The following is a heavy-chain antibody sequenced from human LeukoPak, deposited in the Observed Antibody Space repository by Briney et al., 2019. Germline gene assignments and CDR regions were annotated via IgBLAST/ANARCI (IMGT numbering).Heavy chain of an antibody. D-gene: IGHD2-2*01. CDR1: GGSISSSSYY. V-gene: IGHV4-39*01. CDR3: ARHLGNIVVVPAASPWFDP. Sequence: PSETPSLTCTVSGGSISSSSYYWGWIRQPPGKGLEWIGSIYYSGSTYYNPSLKSRVTISVDTSKNQFSLKLSSVTAADTAVYYCARHLGNIVVVPAASPWFDPWGQGTLVTVSS. J-gene: IGHJ5*02. CDR2: IYYSGST.